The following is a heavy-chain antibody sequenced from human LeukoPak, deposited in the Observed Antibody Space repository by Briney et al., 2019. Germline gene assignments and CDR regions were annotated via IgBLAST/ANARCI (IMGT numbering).Heavy chain of an antibody. CDR2: INHSGST. CDR1: GGSFSGYY. J-gene: IGHJ4*02. CDR3: ARVAAYLYDY. Sequence: SETLSLTCAVYGGSFSGYYWSWIRQPPGKGLEWIGEINHSGSTNYNPSLKSRVTISVDTSKNQFSLKLSSVTAADTAVYYCARVAAYLYDYWGQGTLVTVSS. D-gene: IGHD6-25*01. V-gene: IGHV4-34*01.